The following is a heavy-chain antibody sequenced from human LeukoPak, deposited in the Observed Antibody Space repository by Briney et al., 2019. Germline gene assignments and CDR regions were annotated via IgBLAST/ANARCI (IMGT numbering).Heavy chain of an antibody. D-gene: IGHD3-10*01. J-gene: IGHJ4*02. V-gene: IGHV3-23*01. CDR3: ARDLYYGSGSYYNKFGYFDY. Sequence: PGGSLRLSCAASGFTFSSYAMSWVRQAPGKGLEWVSAISGGGGSTYYADSVKGRFTISRDNSKNTLYLQMNSLRAEDTAVYYCARDLYYGSGSYYNKFGYFDYWGQGTLVTVSS. CDR1: GFTFSSYA. CDR2: ISGGGGST.